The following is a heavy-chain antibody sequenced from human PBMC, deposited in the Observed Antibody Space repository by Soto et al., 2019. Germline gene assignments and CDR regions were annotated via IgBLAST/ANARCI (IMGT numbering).Heavy chain of an antibody. J-gene: IGHJ5*02. Sequence: QITLKESGPTLVKPTQTLTLTCTFSGFSLSTSGVGVGWIRQPPGKALEWLALIYWDDDKRYSPSLKSRLTSTNDPSKNQVVPIITNMDPVDTATYYCAHTWIGRFGPWGQGTLVTVSS. V-gene: IGHV2-5*02. D-gene: IGHD2-2*03. CDR3: AHTWIGRFGP. CDR1: GFSLSTSGVG. CDR2: IYWDDDK.